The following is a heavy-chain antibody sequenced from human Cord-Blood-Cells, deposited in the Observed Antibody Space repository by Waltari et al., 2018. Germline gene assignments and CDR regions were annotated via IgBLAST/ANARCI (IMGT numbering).Heavy chain of an antibody. J-gene: IGHJ5*02. D-gene: IGHD7-27*01. CDR3: ASGYNWGRGWFDP. Sequence: QVQLVQSGAEVKKPGSSVKVSCKASGGNFSSYAIRWVRQAPGQGLEWMGRIIPILGIANYAQKFKGRVTITADKSTSTAYMELSSLRSEDTAVYYCASGYNWGRGWFDPWGQGTLVTVSS. CDR1: GGNFSSYA. V-gene: IGHV1-69*09. CDR2: IIPILGIA.